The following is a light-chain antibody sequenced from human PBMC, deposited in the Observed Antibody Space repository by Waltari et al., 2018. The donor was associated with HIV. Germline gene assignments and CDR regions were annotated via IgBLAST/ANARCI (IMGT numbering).Light chain of an antibody. CDR1: SSNVGSDDL. Sequence: QSALTQPASVSGSPGQSITISCTGTSSNVGSDDLVSWYQQHPGEAPKRIIYEVTKRPSGVSNRCSGSKSGNTASLTISGLQAEDEADYYCCSCPRSGIRYVFGTGTKVTVL. V-gene: IGLV2-23*02. CDR3: CSCPRSGIRYV. CDR2: EVT. J-gene: IGLJ1*01.